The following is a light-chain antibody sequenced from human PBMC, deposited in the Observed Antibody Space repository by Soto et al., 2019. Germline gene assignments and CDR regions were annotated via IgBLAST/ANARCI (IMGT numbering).Light chain of an antibody. CDR1: QSVSSSY. CDR3: QQYGSSPGT. Sequence: EIVLTQSPGTLSLSPGERATLSCRASQSVSSSYLAWYQQKPGQAPRLLIYGASFRATGIPDRFSGSGSGTDFTLTISRLEPEDFAVYYWQQYGSSPGTVGQGTKVEIK. V-gene: IGKV3-20*01. J-gene: IGKJ1*01. CDR2: GAS.